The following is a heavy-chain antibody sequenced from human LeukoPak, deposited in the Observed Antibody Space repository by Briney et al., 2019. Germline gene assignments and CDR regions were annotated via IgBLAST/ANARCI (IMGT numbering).Heavy chain of an antibody. CDR2: IYYSGST. CDR1: GYSISSGYY. J-gene: IGHJ5*02. D-gene: IGHD5-24*01. Sequence: KSSETLSLTCTVSGYSISSGYYWGWIRQPPGKGLEWIGYIYYSGSTNYNPSLKSRVTISVDTSKNQFSLKLSSVTAADTAVYYCARSRDGYNWTWFDPWGQGTLVTVSS. CDR3: ARSRDGYNWTWFDP. V-gene: IGHV4-61*01.